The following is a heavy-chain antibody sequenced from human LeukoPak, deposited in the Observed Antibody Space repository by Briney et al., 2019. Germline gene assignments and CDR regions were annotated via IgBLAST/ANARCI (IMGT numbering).Heavy chain of an antibody. CDR2: IYYSGTT. CDR3: AREDPQTTVPEGLDV. Sequence: PSETLSLTCTVSGGSISSYYWSWIRQPPGKGLEWIGYIYYSGTTNYNPSLKSRVTISVDTSKDQFSLKLTSVTAADTAIYYCAREDPQTTVPEGLDVWGQGTTVTVSS. J-gene: IGHJ6*02. CDR1: GGSISSYY. D-gene: IGHD4-17*01. V-gene: IGHV4-59*01.